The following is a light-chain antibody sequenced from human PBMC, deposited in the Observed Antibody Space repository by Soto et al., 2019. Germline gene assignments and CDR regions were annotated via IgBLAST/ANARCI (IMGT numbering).Light chain of an antibody. CDR2: GAS. Sequence: EIVVTQSPVTLSLSPGERATLSCRASETVAGAYLAWYQHRPGQAPRLLIYGASIRAAGIPDRFSGSGYDTDFTLTISNLEPEDSAVYSCQQYGNSPKFTFGPGTKVDI. J-gene: IGKJ3*01. CDR1: ETVAGAY. CDR3: QQYGNSPKFT. V-gene: IGKV3-20*01.